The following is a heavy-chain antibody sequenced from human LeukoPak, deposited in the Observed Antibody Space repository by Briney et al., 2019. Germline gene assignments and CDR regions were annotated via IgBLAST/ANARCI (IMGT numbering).Heavy chain of an antibody. CDR3: ARDPSSGVAVDY. CDR1: GYTFTSYA. CDR2: INTNTGNP. J-gene: IGHJ4*02. Sequence: ASVKVSCKASGYTFTSYAMNWVRQAPGQGLEWMGWINTNTGNPTYAQGFTGRFVFSLDTSVSTAYLQISSLKAEDTAVYCARDPSSGVAVDYWGQGTLVTVSS. V-gene: IGHV7-4-1*02. D-gene: IGHD6-6*01.